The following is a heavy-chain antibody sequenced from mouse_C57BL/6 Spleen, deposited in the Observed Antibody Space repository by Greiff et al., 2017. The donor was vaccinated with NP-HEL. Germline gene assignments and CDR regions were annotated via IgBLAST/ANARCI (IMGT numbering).Heavy chain of an antibody. D-gene: IGHD1-1*01. V-gene: IGHV14-4*01. CDR2: IDPENGDT. Sequence: VQLQQSGAELVRPGASVKLSCTASGFNIKDDYMHWVKQRPEQGLEWIGWIDPENGDTEYASKFQGKATITADTSSNTAYLQLSSLTSEDTAVYYGTTDGYYGSSYDTWFAYWGQGTLVTVSA. J-gene: IGHJ3*01. CDR1: GFNIKDDY. CDR3: TTDGYYGSSYDTWFAY.